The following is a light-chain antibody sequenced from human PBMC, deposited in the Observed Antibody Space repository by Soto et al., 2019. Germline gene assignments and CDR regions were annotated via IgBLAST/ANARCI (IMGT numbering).Light chain of an antibody. V-gene: IGKV1-5*01. CDR3: QHYNSYSEA. Sequence: IQMTQSPSTLSASVGDRVNITCRASQSISNRLAWYQQKPGKAPKVLIYDASSLESGVPSRFSGSGSGTEFILTISSLQPDDFATYYCQHYNSYSEAFGQGTKVDIK. CDR1: QSISNR. CDR2: DAS. J-gene: IGKJ1*01.